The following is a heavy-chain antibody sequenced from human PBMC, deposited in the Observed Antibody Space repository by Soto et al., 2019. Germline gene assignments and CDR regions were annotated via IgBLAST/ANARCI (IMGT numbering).Heavy chain of an antibody. D-gene: IGHD1-26*01. CDR2: IIPLFGDT. V-gene: IGHV1-69*06. Sequence: QVQLIQSGVEVKKPGSSVKVSCKASGGTFSSYTIAWLRQAPGQGLEWMGGIIPLFGDTYYAQKFKGRIAISADKPTSTAYLELSRLRSEDTAVYYCARNTSRARWYFDIWGRGTLVTVSS. CDR1: GGTFSSYT. CDR3: ARNTSRARWYFDI. J-gene: IGHJ2*01.